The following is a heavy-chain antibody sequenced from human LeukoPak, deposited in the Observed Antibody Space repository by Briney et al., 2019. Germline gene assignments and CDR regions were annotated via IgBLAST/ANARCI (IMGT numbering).Heavy chain of an antibody. V-gene: IGHV1-8*01. J-gene: IGHJ4*02. CDR1: GYTFTSYD. CDR3: ATAGDIVATITEYYFDY. CDR2: MNPNSGNT. Sequence: GASVKVSCKASGYTFTSYDINWVRQATGQGLEWMGWMNPNSGNTGYAQKFQGRVTMTRNTSVSTAYMELSSLRSEDTAVYYCATAGDIVATITEYYFDYWGQGTLVTVSS. D-gene: IGHD5-12*01.